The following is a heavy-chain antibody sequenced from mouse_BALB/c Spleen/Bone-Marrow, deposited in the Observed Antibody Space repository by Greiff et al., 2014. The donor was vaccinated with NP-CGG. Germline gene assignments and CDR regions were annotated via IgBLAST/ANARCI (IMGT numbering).Heavy chain of an antibody. CDR1: GYAFTNYL. CDR2: INPGSGGT. D-gene: IGHD4-1*01. V-gene: IGHV1-54*01. J-gene: IGHJ4*01. Sequence: VQLQQSGAELVRPGTSVKVSCTASGYAFTNYLMEWVKQRPGQSLEWIGVINPGSGGTNYNEKFKAKATLTADKSSSTAYMQLSSLTSDDSAVYFCARCLTGTSAMDYWGQGTSVTVSS. CDR3: ARCLTGTSAMDY.